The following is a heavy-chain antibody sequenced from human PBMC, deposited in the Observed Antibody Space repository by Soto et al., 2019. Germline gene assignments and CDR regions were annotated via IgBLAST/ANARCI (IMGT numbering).Heavy chain of an antibody. D-gene: IGHD6-13*01. V-gene: IGHV4-34*01. CDR3: ARGLAGRSSTWYDY. Sequence: ESGGGLVKPGGSLRLSCAASGFTFSSYSMNWVRQPPGKGLVWIGEMNHVGSTNYNPSLKSRVTISVDTSKNQLSLKLNSVTAADTAVYYCARGLAGRSSTWYDYWGQGTLVTISS. CDR1: GFTFSSYS. J-gene: IGHJ4*02. CDR2: MNHVGST.